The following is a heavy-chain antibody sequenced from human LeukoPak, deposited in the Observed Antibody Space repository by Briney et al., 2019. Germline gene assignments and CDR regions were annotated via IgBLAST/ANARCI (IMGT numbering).Heavy chain of an antibody. V-gene: IGHV3-74*01. CDR1: GFTFSSGW. CDR3: ASTPGYCSSPTCFEYFQH. D-gene: IGHD2-2*03. J-gene: IGHJ1*01. CDR2: INSDESST. Sequence: GGSLRLSCAASGFTFSSGWMHWVRQAQGPGLVWVSRINSDESSTSYEDSVKGRFTISRDNAKNTLYLQKNSLRAEDTAVYYCASTPGYCSSPTCFEYFQHWGQGTLVTVSS.